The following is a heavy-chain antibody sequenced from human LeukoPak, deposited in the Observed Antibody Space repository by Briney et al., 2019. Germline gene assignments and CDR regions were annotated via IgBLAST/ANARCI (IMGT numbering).Heavy chain of an antibody. J-gene: IGHJ4*02. Sequence: PSETLSLTCTVSGGSISSYYWSWIRQSPGKGLEWIGYIYYSGSTNFNPSLKSRVTISVDTSKNQFSLKLSSVTAADTAVYYCARDSSDGYFDYWGQGTLVTVSS. CDR3: ARDSSDGYFDY. CDR1: GGSISSYY. CDR2: IYYSGST. D-gene: IGHD2-2*01. V-gene: IGHV4-59*12.